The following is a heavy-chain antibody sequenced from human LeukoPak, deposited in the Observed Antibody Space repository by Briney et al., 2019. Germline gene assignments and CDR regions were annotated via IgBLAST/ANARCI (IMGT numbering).Heavy chain of an antibody. J-gene: IGHJ3*02. V-gene: IGHV4-59*01. CDR1: GGSISSYY. D-gene: IGHD3-3*01. CDR3: ARVGDFWSGYAFDI. CDR2: IYYSGST. Sequence: PSETLSLTCTVSGGSISSYYWSWIRQPPGKGLEGIGYIYYSGSTNYNPSLKSRVTISVDTSENQFSLKLSSVTAADTAVYYCARVGDFWSGYAFDIWGQGTMVTVSS.